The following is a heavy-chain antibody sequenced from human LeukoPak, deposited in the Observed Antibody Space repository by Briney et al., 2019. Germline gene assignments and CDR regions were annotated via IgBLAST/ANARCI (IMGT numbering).Heavy chain of an antibody. D-gene: IGHD2/OR15-2a*01. CDR2: ISYDGSNK. CDR3: VSFYETY. V-gene: IGHV3-30*04. J-gene: IGHJ4*02. Sequence: QAGGSLRLSCAASGFTFSSYAMHWVRHAPGMGLEWVAVISYDGSNKYYADSVKGRFTISKDNAKDTVYLQMSNLRVEDTAVYYCVSFYETYWGQGTLVTVSS. CDR1: GFTFSSYA.